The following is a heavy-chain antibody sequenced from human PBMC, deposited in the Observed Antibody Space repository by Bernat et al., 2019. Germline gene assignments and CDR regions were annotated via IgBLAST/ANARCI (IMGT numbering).Heavy chain of an antibody. J-gene: IGHJ6*02. D-gene: IGHD1-7*01. CDR1: GGSVNDDNW. V-gene: IGHV4-4*02. Sequence: HVQLQESGPGLVKPSGTLSLTCAVSGGSVNDDNWWSWVRQPPGQGLEWIGEIYHSGSTNYNPSLKSRVTVSVDTSRDQFSLYLTSVTAADTAVYYCAKNFFYSMDVWGQGTTVTVSS. CDR3: AKNFFYSMDV. CDR2: IYHSGST.